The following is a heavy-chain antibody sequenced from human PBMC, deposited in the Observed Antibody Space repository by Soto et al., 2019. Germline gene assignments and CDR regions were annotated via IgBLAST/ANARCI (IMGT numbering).Heavy chain of an antibody. CDR1: GFTFSSDA. Sequence: WGSLRLSCAASGFTFSSDAMSWVRQAPGKGLEWVSAISGSGGSTYYADSVKGRFTISRDNSKKTLYLQMNSLRAEDTAVYYCEKDRVIEYDFWSGYSYLDYCGQRSLVTGSS. CDR3: EKDRVIEYDFWSGYSYLDY. CDR2: ISGSGGST. J-gene: IGHJ4*02. V-gene: IGHV3-23*01. D-gene: IGHD3-3*01.